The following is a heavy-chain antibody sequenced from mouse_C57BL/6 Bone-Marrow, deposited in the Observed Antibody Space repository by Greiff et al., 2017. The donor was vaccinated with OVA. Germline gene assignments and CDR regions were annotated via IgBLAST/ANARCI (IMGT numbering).Heavy chain of an antibody. Sequence: EVKLVESGGGLVKPGGSLKLSCAASGFTFSSYAMSWVRQTPEKRLEWVATISDGGSYTYYPDNVKGRFTISRDNAKNNLYLQMSHLKSEDTAMYYCARDRGYWGQGTSVTVSS. J-gene: IGHJ4*01. CDR3: ARDRGY. CDR2: ISDGGSYT. V-gene: IGHV5-4*01. CDR1: GFTFSSYA.